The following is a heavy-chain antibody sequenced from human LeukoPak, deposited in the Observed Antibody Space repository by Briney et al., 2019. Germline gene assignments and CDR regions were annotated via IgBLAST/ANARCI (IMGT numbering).Heavy chain of an antibody. J-gene: IGHJ4*02. CDR2: ISSSSSTI. CDR1: GLTFSNYG. CDR3: ARVTRGY. Sequence: GGSLRLSCAAAGLTFSNYGMNWVRQAPGKGLEWVSYISSSSSTIYYADSVKGRFTISRDNAKNSLYLQMNSLRDEDTAVYYCARVTRGYWGQGTLVTVSS. V-gene: IGHV3-48*02.